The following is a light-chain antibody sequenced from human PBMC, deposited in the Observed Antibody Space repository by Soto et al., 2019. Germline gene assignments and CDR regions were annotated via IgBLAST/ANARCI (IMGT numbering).Light chain of an antibody. CDR2: AAS. Sequence: DIQMTQSPSSLSASVGDRVTITCRASQRISSYLNWYQQKPGKAPKLLIYAASSLQSGVPSRFSGSGSGTDFTLTIGSLQPEDFATYYCQQGYSTPITFGQGTRLEIK. CDR3: QQGYSTPIT. CDR1: QRISSY. J-gene: IGKJ5*01. V-gene: IGKV1-39*01.